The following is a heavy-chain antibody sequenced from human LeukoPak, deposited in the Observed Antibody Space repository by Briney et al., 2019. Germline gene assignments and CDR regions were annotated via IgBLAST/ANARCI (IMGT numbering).Heavy chain of an antibody. D-gene: IGHD2-2*01. CDR2: ISSSGSTI. J-gene: IGHJ4*02. V-gene: IGHV3-48*03. CDR3: ARVVPAATGGYFDY. Sequence: PGGSLRLSCAASGFTFSSYEMNWVRQAPAKGLAWVSYISSSGSTIYYADSVKGRFTISRDNAKNSLYLQMNSLRAEDTAVYYCARVVPAATGGYFDYWGQGTLVTVSS. CDR1: GFTFSSYE.